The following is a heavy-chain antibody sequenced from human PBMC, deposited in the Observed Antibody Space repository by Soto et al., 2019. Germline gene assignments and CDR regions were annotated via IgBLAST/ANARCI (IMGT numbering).Heavy chain of an antibody. CDR1: GYTFTSYG. D-gene: IGHD6-19*01. CDR2: ISAYNGNT. CDR3: ARAPPIAVAPYAFDI. Sequence: ASVKVSCKASGYTFTSYGISWVRQAPGQGLEWMGWISAYNGNTNYAQKLQGRVTMTTDTSTSTAYMELRSLRSDDTAVYYCARAPPIAVAPYAFDIWGQGTMVTVSS. J-gene: IGHJ3*02. V-gene: IGHV1-18*01.